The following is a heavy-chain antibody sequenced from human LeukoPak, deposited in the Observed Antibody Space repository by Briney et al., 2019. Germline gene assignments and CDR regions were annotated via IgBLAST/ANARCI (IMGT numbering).Heavy chain of an antibody. V-gene: IGHV3-30*02. CDR3: ARGHPKTNYYYYMDV. J-gene: IGHJ6*03. CDR1: GFTFSSYG. CDR2: IRYDGSNK. Sequence: GGSLRLSCAASGFTFSSYGMHWVRQAPGKGLEWAAFIRYDGSNKYYADSVKGRFTISRDNSKNTLYLQMNSLRGDDTAVYYCARGHPKTNYYYYMDVWGKGTTVTISS. D-gene: IGHD1-1*01.